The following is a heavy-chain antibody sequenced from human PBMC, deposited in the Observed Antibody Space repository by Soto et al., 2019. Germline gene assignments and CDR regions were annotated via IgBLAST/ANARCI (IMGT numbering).Heavy chain of an antibody. J-gene: IGHJ4*02. V-gene: IGHV3-30*18. D-gene: IGHD6-13*01. CDR2: ISYDGSNK. CDR3: AKGAYSSSWYAVIDY. Sequence: PGVSLRLSCAASVFTFSSYGMHWVRQAPGKGLEWVAVISYDGSNKYYADSVKGRFTISRDNSKNTLYLQMNSLRAEDTAVYYCAKGAYSSSWYAVIDYWGQGTLVTVSS. CDR1: VFTFSSYG.